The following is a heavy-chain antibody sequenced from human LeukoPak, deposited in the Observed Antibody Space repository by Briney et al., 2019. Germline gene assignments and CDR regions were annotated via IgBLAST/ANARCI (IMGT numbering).Heavy chain of an antibody. D-gene: IGHD2-15*01. J-gene: IGHJ4*02. CDR1: VYTFTSYD. V-gene: IGHV1-8*01. CDR2: MNPNSGNT. Sequence: ASVKVSRKPSVYTFTSYDINWVRPATGQGLGWMGWMNPNSGNTGYAQKFQGRVTMTRNTSISTAYMELSSLRSEGTAVYYCARGYCSGGSCYFAENDYWGQGTLVTVSS. CDR3: ARGYCSGGSCYFAENDY.